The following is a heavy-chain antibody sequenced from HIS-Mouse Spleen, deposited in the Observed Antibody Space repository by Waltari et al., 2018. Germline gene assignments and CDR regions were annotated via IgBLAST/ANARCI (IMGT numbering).Heavy chain of an antibody. CDR1: GGSISSSSYY. J-gene: IGHJ2*01. D-gene: IGHD6-13*01. CDR2: IYYSGST. V-gene: IGHV4-39*07. CDR3: AREIPYSSSWYDWYFDL. Sequence: QLQLHESGPGLVKPSETLSLPCTVSGGSISSSSYYWGWIRQPPWKGLEWIGSIYYSGSTYYNPSLKSRVTISVDTSKNQFSLKLSSVTAADTAVYYCAREIPYSSSWYDWYFDLWGRGTLVTVSS.